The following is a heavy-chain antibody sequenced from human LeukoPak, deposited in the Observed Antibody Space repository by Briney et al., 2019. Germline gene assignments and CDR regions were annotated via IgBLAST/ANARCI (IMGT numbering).Heavy chain of an antibody. CDR2: TIPIFGTA. Sequence: PLASVKVSCKASGYTFTGYYMHWVRQAPGQGLEWMGGTIPIFGTANYAQKFQGRVTITADESTSTAYMELSSLRSEDTAVYYCARKITMVRGLGAFDIWGQGTMVTVSS. V-gene: IGHV1-69*13. J-gene: IGHJ3*02. CDR1: GYTFTGYY. D-gene: IGHD3-10*01. CDR3: ARKITMVRGLGAFDI.